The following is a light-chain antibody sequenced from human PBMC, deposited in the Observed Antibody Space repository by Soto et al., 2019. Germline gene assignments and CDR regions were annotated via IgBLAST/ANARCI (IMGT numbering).Light chain of an antibody. Sequence: QSVLTQPASVSESPGQSISISCTGTNNAVGNYNLVSWYQQHPGIAPKPMIXXXXXRPSRVSNRFSGSKSGNTASLTISGLQAEDEADYYCSSYTRSSTSYVFGTGTKVTVL. J-gene: IGLJ1*01. CDR2: XXX. V-gene: IGLV2-14*02. CDR3: SSYTRSSTSYV. CDR1: NNAVGNYNL.